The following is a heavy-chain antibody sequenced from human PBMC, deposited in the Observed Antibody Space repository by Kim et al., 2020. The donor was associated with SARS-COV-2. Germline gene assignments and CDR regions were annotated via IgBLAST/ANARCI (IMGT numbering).Heavy chain of an antibody. V-gene: IGHV4-39*01. J-gene: IGHJ6*02. Sequence: SQTLSLTCTVSGGSISSSSYYWGWIRQPPGKGLEWIGSIYYSGSTYYNPSLKSRVTISVDTSKNQFSLKLSSVTAADTAVYYCARLCGNGSGSYYREHYYYYYGMDVWGQGTTVTVSS. CDR1: GGSISSSSYY. CDR2: IYYSGST. CDR3: ARLCGNGSGSYYREHYYYYYGMDV. D-gene: IGHD3-10*01.